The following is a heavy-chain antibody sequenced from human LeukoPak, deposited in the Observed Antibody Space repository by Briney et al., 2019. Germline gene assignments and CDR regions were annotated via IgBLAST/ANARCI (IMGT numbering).Heavy chain of an antibody. CDR2: IYTSGST. J-gene: IGHJ5*02. CDR1: GGSISSYY. V-gene: IGHV4-4*07. CDR3: ARDVRAVAGIITLNWFDP. Sequence: SETLSLTCTVSGGSISSYYWSWIRQPAGKGLEWIGRIYTSGSTNYNPSLKSRVTMSVDTSKNQFSLKLSSVTAADTAVYYCARDVRAVAGIITLNWFDPWGQGTLVTVSS. D-gene: IGHD6-19*01.